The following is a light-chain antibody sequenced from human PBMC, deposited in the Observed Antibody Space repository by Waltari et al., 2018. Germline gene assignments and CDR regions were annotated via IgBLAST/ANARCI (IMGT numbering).Light chain of an antibody. J-gene: IGLJ2*01. CDR1: SSAVGRYNY. V-gene: IGLV2-8*01. CDR2: EVS. CDR3: SSYAGSNNVV. Sequence: QSALTQPPPASAPPGQSVTISCTGTSSAVGRYNYVSWYQQHPGKAPHLMIYEVSNRPSGVPARLSGSKSGNPASLTVSGRQAEDEADYYCSSYAGSNNVVFGGGTKLTVL.